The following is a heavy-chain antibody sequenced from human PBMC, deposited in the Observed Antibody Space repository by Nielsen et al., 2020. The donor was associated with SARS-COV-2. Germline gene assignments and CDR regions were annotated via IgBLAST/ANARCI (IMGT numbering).Heavy chain of an antibody. J-gene: IGHJ4*02. CDR2: ISGSGGST. CDR3: ARVTSSSWIYYFDY. Sequence: GESLKISCAASGFTFSSYAMSWVRQAPGKGLEWVSAISGSGGSTYYADSVKGRFTISRDNSKNTLYLQMNSLRAEDTAVYYCARVTSSSWIYYFDYWGQGTLVTVSS. D-gene: IGHD6-13*01. CDR1: GFTFSSYA. V-gene: IGHV3-23*01.